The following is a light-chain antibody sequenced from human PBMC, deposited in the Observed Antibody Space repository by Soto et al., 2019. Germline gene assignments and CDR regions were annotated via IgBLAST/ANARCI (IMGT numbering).Light chain of an antibody. CDR3: QQYYTPLWT. Sequence: VLTQSPDSLAVSLGERATINCKSSQSVLYGSNNRHYLAWYQQKPGQPPKLLIYWASTRESGVPDRFSGSGSGTDFTLTSSSLQAEDGAVYYCQQYYTPLWTFGQGTKVEIK. CDR1: QSVLYGSNNRHY. CDR2: WAS. V-gene: IGKV4-1*01. J-gene: IGKJ1*01.